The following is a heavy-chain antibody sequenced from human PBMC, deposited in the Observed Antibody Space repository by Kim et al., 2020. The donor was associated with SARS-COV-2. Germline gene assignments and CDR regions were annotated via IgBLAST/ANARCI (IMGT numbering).Heavy chain of an antibody. CDR1: GGSISSGSYY. Sequence: SDTLSLTCTVSGGSISSGSYYWSWIRQPAGKGLEWIGRIYTSGSTNYNPSLKSRVTISVDTSKNQFSLKLSSVTAADTAVYYCARDNARSSSGLWFDPWGQGTLVTVSS. CDR2: IYTSGST. D-gene: IGHD6-13*01. V-gene: IGHV4-61*02. J-gene: IGHJ5*02. CDR3: ARDNARSSSGLWFDP.